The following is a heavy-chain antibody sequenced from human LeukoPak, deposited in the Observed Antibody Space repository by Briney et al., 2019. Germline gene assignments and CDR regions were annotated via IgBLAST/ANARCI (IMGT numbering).Heavy chain of an antibody. CDR3: ARDLNYDSAY. J-gene: IGHJ4*02. D-gene: IGHD3-22*01. V-gene: IGHV3-53*01. Sequence: GGSLRLSCADTGFTVIMNYVSSVCQAPGKGLEWVSVIYSGGSTYYADSVKGRFTISRDNSKNTVYLQMNSLKAEYTAVYYCARDLNYDSAYWGQGTLVTVSS. CDR2: IYSGGST. CDR1: GFTVIMNY.